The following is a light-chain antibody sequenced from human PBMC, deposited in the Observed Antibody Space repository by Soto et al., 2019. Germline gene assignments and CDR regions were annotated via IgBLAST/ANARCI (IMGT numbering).Light chain of an antibody. CDR1: QSVSSSN. Sequence: EIVLTQSPGTLSLSPGERATLSCRASQSVSSSNLAWYQQKPGQAPRLLIYGASSRATGIPDRFSGSGSGTDFTLTINGLEPEDFAVYYCQQYGSSPFTFGPGTKVDIK. J-gene: IGKJ3*01. CDR3: QQYGSSPFT. V-gene: IGKV3-20*01. CDR2: GAS.